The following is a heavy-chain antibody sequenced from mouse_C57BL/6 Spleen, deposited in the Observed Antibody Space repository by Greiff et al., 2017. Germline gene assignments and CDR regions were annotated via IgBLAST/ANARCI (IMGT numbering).Heavy chain of an antibody. D-gene: IGHD2-4*01. V-gene: IGHV5-17*01. CDR2: ISSGSSTI. CDR3: ARLRLGGYFDY. CDR1: GFTFSDYG. J-gene: IGHJ2*01. Sequence: VQLKQSGGGLVKPGGSLKLSCAASGFTFSDYGMHWVRQAPEKGLEWVAYISSGSSTIYYADTVKGRFTISRDNAKNTLFLQMTSLRSEDTAMYYCARLRLGGYFDYGGQGTTLTVSS.